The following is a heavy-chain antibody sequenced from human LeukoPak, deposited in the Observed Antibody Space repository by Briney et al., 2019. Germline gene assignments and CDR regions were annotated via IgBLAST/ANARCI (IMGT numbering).Heavy chain of an antibody. CDR2: IYHSGST. D-gene: IGHD3-3*01. V-gene: IGHV4-38-2*01. CDR3: ARHPRRYYDFDY. Sequence: PSETLSLTCAVSGYSLSSGYYWGWIRQPPGKGLEWIGSIYHSGSTYYNPSLKSRVTISVDTSKNQFSLKLSSVTAADTAVYYCARHPRRYYDFDYWGQGTLVTVSS. CDR1: GYSLSSGYY. J-gene: IGHJ4*02.